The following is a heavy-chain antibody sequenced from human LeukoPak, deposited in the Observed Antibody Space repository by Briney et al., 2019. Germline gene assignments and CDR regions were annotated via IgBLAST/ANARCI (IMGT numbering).Heavy chain of an antibody. CDR2: IFDSGRT. J-gene: IGHJ3*01. CDR3: ANADRFCSGSCHVPDAFDF. Sequence: SETLSLTCTVSGASISSGDYFWTWIRQPLGKGLEWIGYIFDSGRTDFNPSLKSRVTISVDRSKNQFSLRLSSVTAADTAVYYCANADRFCSGSCHVPDAFDFWGQGAMVTVSS. V-gene: IGHV4-30-2*01. D-gene: IGHD2-15*01. CDR1: GASISSGDYF.